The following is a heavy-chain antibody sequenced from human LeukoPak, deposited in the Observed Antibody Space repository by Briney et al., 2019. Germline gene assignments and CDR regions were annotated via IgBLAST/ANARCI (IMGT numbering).Heavy chain of an antibody. CDR2: IYYSGST. D-gene: IGHD3-22*01. CDR3: ARGHYDGSGYYWFDP. V-gene: IGHV4-39*01. J-gene: IGHJ5*02. CDR1: GGSISSSSYY. Sequence: PSETLSPTCTVSGGSISSSSYYWGWIRQPPGKGLEYIGSIYYSGSTYYNPSLRSRGTISVDTSKNQFSLKLSSVTAADTAVYYCARGHYDGSGYYWFDPWGQGTLVTVSS.